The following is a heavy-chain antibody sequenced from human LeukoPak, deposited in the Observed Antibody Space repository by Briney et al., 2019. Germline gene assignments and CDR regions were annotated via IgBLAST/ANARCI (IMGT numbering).Heavy chain of an antibody. CDR3: ARDWDGYNSDY. CDR1: GFTFRSYA. CDR2: ISYDGSNK. Sequence: GGSLRLSCAASGFTFRSYAMHWVRQAPGKGLEWVAVISYDGSNKYYADSVKGRFTISRDNSKNTLYLQMNSLRAEDTAVYYCARDWDGYNSDYWGQGTLVTVSS. V-gene: IGHV3-30-3*01. J-gene: IGHJ4*02. D-gene: IGHD5-24*01.